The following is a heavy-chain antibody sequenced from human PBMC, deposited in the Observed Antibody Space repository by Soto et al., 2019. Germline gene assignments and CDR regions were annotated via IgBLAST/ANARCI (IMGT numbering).Heavy chain of an antibody. D-gene: IGHD2-2*02. V-gene: IGHV5-10-1*01. CDR3: ARLAVPAAILDYYGMDV. J-gene: IGHJ6*02. CDR1: GYSFTSYW. CDR2: IDPSDSYT. Sequence: PGESLKISCKGSGYSFTSYWISWVRQMPGKGLEWMGRIDPSDSYTNYSPSFQGHVTISADKSISTAYLQWSSLKASDTAMYYCARLAVPAAILDYYGMDVWGQGTTVTVSS.